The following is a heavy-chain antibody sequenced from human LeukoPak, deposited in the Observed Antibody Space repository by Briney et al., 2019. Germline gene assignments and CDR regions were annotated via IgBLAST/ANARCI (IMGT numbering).Heavy chain of an antibody. CDR2: MYYSGST. CDR3: AGPYYYDSRIDP. Sequence: SQTLSLTCTVSGGSISSGDYYWSWIRQPPGKGLEWIAYMYYSGSTYYNPSLKSRVTMSADTSKNQLSLKLSSVTAADTAVYYCAGPYYYDSRIDPWGQGILVTVSS. V-gene: IGHV4-30-4*01. J-gene: IGHJ5*02. CDR1: GGSISSGDYY. D-gene: IGHD3-22*01.